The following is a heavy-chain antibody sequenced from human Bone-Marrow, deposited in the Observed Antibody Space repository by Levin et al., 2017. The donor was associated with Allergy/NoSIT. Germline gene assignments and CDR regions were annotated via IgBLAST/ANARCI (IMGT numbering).Heavy chain of an antibody. CDR1: GYSFTSYW. D-gene: IGHD3-10*01. V-gene: IGHV5-51*01. J-gene: IGHJ6*03. CDR2: IYPGDSDT. CDR3: ARVVNTMVRGVINPIYYYYYYMDV. Sequence: GESLKISCKGSGYSFTSYWIGWVRQMPGKGLEWMGIIYPGDSDTRYSPSFQGQVTISADKSISTAYLQWSSLKASDTAMYYCARVVNTMVRGVINPIYYYYYYMDVWGKGTTVTVSS.